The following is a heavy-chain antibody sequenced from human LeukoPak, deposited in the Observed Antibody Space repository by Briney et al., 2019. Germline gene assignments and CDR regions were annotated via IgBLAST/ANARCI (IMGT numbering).Heavy chain of an antibody. Sequence: GGSLRLSCAASGFTFSSYWMSWVRQAPGKGLEWVANIKQDGSEKYYVDSVKGRFTISRDNAKNSLYLQMNSLRAEDTAVCYCAGSGSYYNLGGWFDPWGQGTLVTVSS. CDR2: IKQDGSEK. CDR1: GFTFSSYW. J-gene: IGHJ5*02. V-gene: IGHV3-7*01. CDR3: AGSGSYYNLGGWFDP. D-gene: IGHD3-10*01.